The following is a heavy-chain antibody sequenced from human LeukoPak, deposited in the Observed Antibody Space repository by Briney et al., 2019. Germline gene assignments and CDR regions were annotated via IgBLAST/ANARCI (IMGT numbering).Heavy chain of an antibody. Sequence: GGSLRPSCAASGFTFSSYSMNWVRQAPGKGLEWVSYISSGSSTIYYADSAKGRFTISRDCAKNSLYLQMNSLRAEDTAVYYCARLPVPLRYYGMDVWGQGTTVTVSS. CDR2: ISSGSSTI. D-gene: IGHD3-10*02. CDR1: GFTFSSYS. CDR3: ARLPVPLRYYGMDV. J-gene: IGHJ6*02. V-gene: IGHV3-48*04.